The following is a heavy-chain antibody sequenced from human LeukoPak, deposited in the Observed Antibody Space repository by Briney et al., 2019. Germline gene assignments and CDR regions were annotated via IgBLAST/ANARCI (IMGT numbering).Heavy chain of an antibody. J-gene: IGHJ4*02. D-gene: IGHD6-19*01. V-gene: IGHV4-59*08. CDR3: ARIYCIRSGCYEVY. CDR1: GGSLSGYS. Sequence: LSLTPPVSGGSLSGYSWTWIRQPPRKGPGWISYIYYNGSTNSNPSLKSRVTLSLDTSKKQFSLRVSSVTAADTAVYYCARIYCIRSGCYEVYWGQGTLVTVSS. CDR2: IYYNGST.